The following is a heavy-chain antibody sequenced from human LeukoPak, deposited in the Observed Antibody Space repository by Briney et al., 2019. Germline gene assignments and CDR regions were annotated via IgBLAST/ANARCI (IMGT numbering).Heavy chain of an antibody. Sequence: GASVKVSCKASGYTFTGYYMHWVRQAPGQGLEWVAWINPDSGVTNYAQNFQGRVTVTRDTSISTAYMELTRLRSDDTAVYYCARVIAGTPSFAYWGRGTLVTVSS. CDR2: INPDSGVT. CDR1: GYTFTGYY. CDR3: ARVIAGTPSFAY. D-gene: IGHD1-1*01. J-gene: IGHJ4*02. V-gene: IGHV1-2*02.